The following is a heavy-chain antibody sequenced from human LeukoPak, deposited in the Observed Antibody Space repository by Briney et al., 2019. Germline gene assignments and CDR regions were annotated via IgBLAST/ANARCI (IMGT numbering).Heavy chain of an antibody. J-gene: IGHJ4*02. V-gene: IGHV4-39*07. CDR2: IYYSGST. CDR1: GGSITTSGQT. D-gene: IGHD5-18*01. Sequence: SETLSLTCAVSGGSITTSGQTWAWIRQPPGKGLEWIGSIYYSGSTYYNPSLKSRVTISVDTSKNQFSLKLSSVTAADTAVYYCAREDTAMAPYFDYWGQGTLVTVSS. CDR3: AREDTAMAPYFDY.